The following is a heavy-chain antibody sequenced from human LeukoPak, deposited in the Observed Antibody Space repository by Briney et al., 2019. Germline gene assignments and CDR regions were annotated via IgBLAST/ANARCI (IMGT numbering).Heavy chain of an antibody. CDR1: GGSISSSNW. CDR2: IYHSGST. J-gene: IGHJ4*02. V-gene: IGHV4-4*02. D-gene: IGHD3-9*01. CDR3: AKGVRYFDWLLD. Sequence: SETLSLTCAVSGGSISSSNWWSWVRQPPGKGLEWIGEIYHSGSTYYNPSLKSRVTISVDTSKNQFSLKLSSVTAADTAVYYCAKGVRYFDWLLDWGQGTLVTVSS.